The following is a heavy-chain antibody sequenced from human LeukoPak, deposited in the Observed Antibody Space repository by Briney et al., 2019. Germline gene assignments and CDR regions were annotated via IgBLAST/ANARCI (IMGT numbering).Heavy chain of an antibody. CDR1: GFTFSSYA. CDR2: ISGSGGST. Sequence: GGSLRLSCAASGFTFSSYAMSWVRQAPGKGLEWVSAISGSGGSTYYADSVKGRFTISRDNSKNTLYLQMNSLRAEDTAVYYCVKDNYIVVVVAATGFDYWGQGTLVTVSS. D-gene: IGHD2-15*01. CDR3: VKDNYIVVVVAATGFDY. J-gene: IGHJ4*02. V-gene: IGHV3-23*01.